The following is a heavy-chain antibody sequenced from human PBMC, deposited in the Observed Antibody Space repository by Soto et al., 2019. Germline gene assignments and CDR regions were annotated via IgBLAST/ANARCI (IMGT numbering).Heavy chain of an antibody. CDR3: ARDRPYYDSSVSTYFDY. Sequence: PGGSLRLSCAASGFTFSSYWMHWVRQAPGKGLVWVSRINSDGSSTSYADSVKGRFTISRDNAKNTLYLQMNSLRAEDTAVYYCARDRPYYDSSVSTYFDYWGQGTLVTVSS. CDR1: GFTFSSYW. D-gene: IGHD3-22*01. CDR2: INSDGSST. J-gene: IGHJ4*02. V-gene: IGHV3-74*01.